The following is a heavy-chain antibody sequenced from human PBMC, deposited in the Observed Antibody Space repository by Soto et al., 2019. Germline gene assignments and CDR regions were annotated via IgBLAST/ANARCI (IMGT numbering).Heavy chain of an antibody. D-gene: IGHD3-10*01. CDR1: GFTFSDYA. CDR2: ISGGSSVT. V-gene: IGHV3-23*01. CDR3: AKVLSKNYYYPFDF. Sequence: GGSLRLSCTASGFTFSDYAMTWVRQAPGKGLEWVSTISGGSSVTYYGDSVKGRFTISRDNAKKTLFLQLNRLSAEDTATYYCAKVLSKNYYYPFDFWGQGTQVTVST. J-gene: IGHJ4*02.